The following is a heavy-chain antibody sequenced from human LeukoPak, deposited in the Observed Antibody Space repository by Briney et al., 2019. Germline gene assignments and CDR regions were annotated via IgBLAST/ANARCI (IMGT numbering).Heavy chain of an antibody. D-gene: IGHD4-11*01. V-gene: IGHV3-30*02. J-gene: IGHJ4*02. Sequence: PGGSLRLSCAAYGFTFNTYGMHWVRQAPGKGLEWVAFIQYDESNKFYADSVKGRFTISRDNSKNTVYLQVNSLRTEDTAVYYCAKDHRPYSSNVFDYWGQGTLVTVSS. CDR1: GFTFNTYG. CDR2: IQYDESNK. CDR3: AKDHRPYSSNVFDY.